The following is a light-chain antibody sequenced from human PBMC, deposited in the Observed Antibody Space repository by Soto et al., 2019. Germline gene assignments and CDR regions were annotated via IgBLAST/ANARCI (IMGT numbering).Light chain of an antibody. J-gene: IGLJ1*01. Sequence: QSALTQPASVSGAPGQSITISCTGTNSDLNYVSWHQQHPGKAPKLMIYEVSNRPSGVSNRFSGSKFGNTASLTISGLQAEDEADYYCSSSTSRTTFVFGTGTKLTVL. CDR1: NSDLNY. CDR2: EVS. V-gene: IGLV2-14*01. CDR3: SSSTSRTTFV.